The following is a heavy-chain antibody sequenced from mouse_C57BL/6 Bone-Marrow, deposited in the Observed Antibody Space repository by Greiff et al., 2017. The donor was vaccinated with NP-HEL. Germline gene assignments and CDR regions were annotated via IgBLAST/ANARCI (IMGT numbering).Heavy chain of an antibody. V-gene: IGHV14-4*01. CDR2: IDPENGAT. CDR1: GFNFKDDY. Sequence: VQLQQSGAELVRPGASVKLSCTASGFNFKDDYMHWVKQRPEQGLEWIGLIDPENGATDYNSKFQGKATMTADTSANTAYLQLSSLTSEDTAVYYCTTNDGSSYGYVEVWGTGTTVTVSS. CDR3: TTNDGSSYGYVEV. D-gene: IGHD1-1*01. J-gene: IGHJ1*03.